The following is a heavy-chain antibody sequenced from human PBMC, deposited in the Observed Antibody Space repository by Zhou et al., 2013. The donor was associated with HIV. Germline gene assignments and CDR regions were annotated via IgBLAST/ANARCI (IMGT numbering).Heavy chain of an antibody. CDR3: TKDCGLGGSRDY. D-gene: IGHD1-26*01. CDR1: GGTFSSYA. J-gene: IGHJ4*02. Sequence: QVQLVQSGAEVKKPGSSVKLSCKASGGTFSSYAINWVRQAPGQGLEWMGGIIPIFATANYAQKFQGRVTITTDESTSTAYMELSSLTSDDTAIYYCTKDCGLGGSRDYWGQGTLVTVSS. CDR2: IIPIFATA. V-gene: IGHV1-69*05.